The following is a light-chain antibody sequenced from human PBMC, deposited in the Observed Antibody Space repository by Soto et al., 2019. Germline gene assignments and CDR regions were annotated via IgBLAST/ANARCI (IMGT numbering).Light chain of an antibody. CDR1: SSDVGGYNY. Sequence: QSALTQPPSASGSPGQSVTIPCTGTSSDVGGYNYVSWFQQHPGKAPKLMIDEVSKRPSGVPDRFSGSKSGNTASLTVSGLQAEDEADYYCTSYAGSNIWVFGGGTKLTVL. CDR3: TSYAGSNIWV. CDR2: EVS. J-gene: IGLJ2*01. V-gene: IGLV2-8*01.